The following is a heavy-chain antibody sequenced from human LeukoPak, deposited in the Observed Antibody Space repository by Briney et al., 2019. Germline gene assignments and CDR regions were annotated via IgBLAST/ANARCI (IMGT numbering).Heavy chain of an antibody. J-gene: IGHJ4*02. CDR2: ISSSGSTI. CDR3: AKLAVADYFDY. Sequence: GGSLRLSCAASGFTFSDYYMSWIRQAPGKGLEWVSYISSSGSTIYYADSVKGRFTISRDNAKNSLYLQMNSLRAEDTAVYYCAKLAVADYFDYWGQGTLVTVSS. V-gene: IGHV3-11*01. CDR1: GFTFSDYY. D-gene: IGHD6-19*01.